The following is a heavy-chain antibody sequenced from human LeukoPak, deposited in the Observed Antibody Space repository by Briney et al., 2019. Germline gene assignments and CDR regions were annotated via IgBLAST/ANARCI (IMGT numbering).Heavy chain of an antibody. V-gene: IGHV3-30-3*01. CDR3: SGYWDDY. J-gene: IGHJ4*02. CDR1: GFTFSSYA. CDR2: ISYDESNK. D-gene: IGHD3-22*01. Sequence: GGSLRLSCAASGFTFSSYAMHWVRQAPGKGLEWVAVISYDESNKYYADSVKGRFTISRDNSKNTLYLQMNSLRAEDTAVYYCSGYWDDYWGQGTLVTVSS.